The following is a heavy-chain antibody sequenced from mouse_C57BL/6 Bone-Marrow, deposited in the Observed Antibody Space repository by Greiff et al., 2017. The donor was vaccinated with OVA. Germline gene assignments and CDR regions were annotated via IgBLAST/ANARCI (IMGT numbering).Heavy chain of an antibody. CDR2: IYPGSGST. CDR1: GYTFTSYW. Sequence: VQLQQPGAELVKPGASVKMSCKASGYTFTSYWITWVKQRPGQGLEWIGDIYPGSGSTNYNEKFKSKATMTVDTSSSTAYMQLSSLTSEDSAVYSCARSDDGYYGYAMDYWGQGTSVTVSS. CDR3: ARSDDGYYGYAMDY. J-gene: IGHJ4*01. V-gene: IGHV1-55*01. D-gene: IGHD2-3*01.